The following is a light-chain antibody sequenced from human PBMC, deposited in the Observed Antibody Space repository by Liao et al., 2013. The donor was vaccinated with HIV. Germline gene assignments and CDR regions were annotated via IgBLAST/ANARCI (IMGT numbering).Light chain of an antibody. CDR2: SDR. J-gene: IGLJ3*02. Sequence: SYVLTQPPSVSVAPGKTARITCGGNNIGGKSVHWYQQKPGQAPVLVIYSDRDRPSGIPERFSGSNSGNTAALTISRVVAGDEADYYCQVWDRSSDHWVFGGGTKLTVL. CDR1: NIGGKS. CDR3: QVWDRSSDHWV. V-gene: IGLV3-21*04.